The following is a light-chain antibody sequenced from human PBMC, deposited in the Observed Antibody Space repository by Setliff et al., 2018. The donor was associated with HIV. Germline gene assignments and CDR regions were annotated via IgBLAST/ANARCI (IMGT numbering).Light chain of an antibody. J-gene: IGKJ1*01. CDR2: WAS. CDR1: QRILYSANNKNY. V-gene: IGKV4-1*01. Sequence: DIVMTQSPDSLAVSLGERATMSCKSSQRILYSANNKNYLAWYQQKPGQPPKMLIYWASTRESGVPDRFSGSGSGTDFTLTISSLRAEDVAVYYCQQYYHTPPTFGQGT. CDR3: QQYYHTPPT.